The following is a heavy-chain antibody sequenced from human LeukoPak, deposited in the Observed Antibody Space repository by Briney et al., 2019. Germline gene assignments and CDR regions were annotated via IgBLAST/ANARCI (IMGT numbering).Heavy chain of an antibody. CDR3: ARHIDWKFDY. J-gene: IGHJ4*02. CDR1: GFTFSTYW. D-gene: IGHD1-1*01. CDR2: IKQDGSEE. Sequence: GGSLRLSCAPSGFTFSTYWMTWVRQAPGKGLEWVANIKQDGSEEYYVDSVKGRLTISKDNAKNSLYLQMNSLRVEDTAVYYCARHIDWKFDYWGQGTLVTVSS. V-gene: IGHV3-7*01.